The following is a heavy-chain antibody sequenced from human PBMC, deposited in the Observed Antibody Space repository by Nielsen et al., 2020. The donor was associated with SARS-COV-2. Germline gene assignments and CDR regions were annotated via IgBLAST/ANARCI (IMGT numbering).Heavy chain of an antibody. Sequence: GESLKISCAASGFTFSSYGMHWVRQAPGKGLEWVAVISYDGSSKYYADSVKGRFTISRDNSKNTLYLQMNSLRAEDTAVYYCAKDQRGGSGSCFDYWGQGTLVTVSS. V-gene: IGHV3-30*18. CDR3: AKDQRGGSGSCFDY. D-gene: IGHD3-10*01. CDR1: GFTFSSYG. J-gene: IGHJ4*02. CDR2: ISYDGSSK.